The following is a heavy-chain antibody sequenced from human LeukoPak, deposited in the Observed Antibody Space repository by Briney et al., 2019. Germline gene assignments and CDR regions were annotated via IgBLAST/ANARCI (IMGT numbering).Heavy chain of an antibody. J-gene: IGHJ5*02. CDR3: ARGKYYDSSGSNWFDP. CDR2: INPNSGGT. CDR1: GYTFTGYY. D-gene: IGHD3-22*01. Sequence: ASVKVSCKASGYTFTGYYMHWVRQAPGQGLEWMGRINPNSGGTNYAQKFQGRVTMTRDTSISTAYMELSRLRSDDTAVYYCARGKYYDSSGSNWFDPWGQGTLVTASS. V-gene: IGHV1-2*06.